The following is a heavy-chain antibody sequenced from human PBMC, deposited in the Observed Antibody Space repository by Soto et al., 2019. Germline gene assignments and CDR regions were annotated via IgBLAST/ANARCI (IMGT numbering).Heavy chain of an antibody. V-gene: IGHV2-5*01. CDR3: AHRQDGGNSYYFDY. D-gene: IGHD2-21*02. CDR1: GFSLSTSGVG. J-gene: IGHJ4*02. Sequence: QITLKESGPTLVKPTQTLTLTCTFSGFSLSTSGVGVGWIRQPPGKALEWLALIYWNDDKRYSPSLKSRLTITKDTSKNQVVLTMTNMDPVDTATYYCAHRQDGGNSYYFDYWGQGTLVTFSS. CDR2: IYWNDDK.